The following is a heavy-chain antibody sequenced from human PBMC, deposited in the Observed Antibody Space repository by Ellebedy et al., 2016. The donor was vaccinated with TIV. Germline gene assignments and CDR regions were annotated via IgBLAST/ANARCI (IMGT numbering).Heavy chain of an antibody. D-gene: IGHD3-16*01. V-gene: IGHV4-39*07. J-gene: IGHJ5*02. Sequence: SETLSLTCTVSGASIRNSGYYWGWIRQPPGKELEWVGSINDGGNIYYNPSLKSRVTISVDTSMNQFSLKVTPVTAADTAMYYCARENYYEADHWGQGTLVTVSS. CDR1: GASIRNSGYY. CDR3: ARENYYEADH. CDR2: INDGGNI.